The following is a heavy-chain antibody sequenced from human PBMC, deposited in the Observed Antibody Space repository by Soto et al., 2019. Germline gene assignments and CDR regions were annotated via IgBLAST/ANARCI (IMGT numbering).Heavy chain of an antibody. J-gene: IGHJ4*02. V-gene: IGHV6-1*01. Sequence: PSPTLSLPCTIAGDSVSCNSAAWNWIRQSPSRGLEWLGRTYYRSKWYNDYAESVKSRITINPDTSKNQFSLQLNSVTPEDTAVYYCARGFKTNFDYWGQGTLVTVSS. CDR3: ARGFKTNFDY. CDR1: GDSVSCNSAA. CDR2: TYYRSKWYN.